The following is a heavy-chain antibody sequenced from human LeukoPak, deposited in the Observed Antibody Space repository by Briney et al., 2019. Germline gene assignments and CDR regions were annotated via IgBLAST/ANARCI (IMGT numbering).Heavy chain of an antibody. J-gene: IGHJ4*02. CDR2: INHSGST. CDR3: ARVIYGDYVPLFDY. V-gene: IGHV4-34*01. CDR1: GGSFSGYY. Sequence: SETLSLTCAVYGGSFSGYYWSWIRQPPGKGLEWIGEINHSGSTNYNPSLKSRVTISVDTSKNQFSLKLSSVTAADTAVYYCARVIYGDYVPLFDYWGQGTLVTVSS. D-gene: IGHD4-17*01.